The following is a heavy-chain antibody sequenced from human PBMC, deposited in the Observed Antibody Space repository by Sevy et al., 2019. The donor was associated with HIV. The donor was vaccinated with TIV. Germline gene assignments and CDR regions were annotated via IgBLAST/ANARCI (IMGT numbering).Heavy chain of an antibody. CDR1: GFIFSNYK. CDR2: ISSSSSYI. J-gene: IGHJ4*02. Sequence: GGSLRLSFAASGFIFSNYKLNWVRKAPGKGLEWVSSISSSSSYIYYADSVKGRFTISRDNAKNSLNLQMNSLRAEDTAVYYCAGENYYDSEGYRFDYWGQGTLVTVSS. V-gene: IGHV3-21*01. CDR3: AGENYYDSEGYRFDY. D-gene: IGHD3-22*01.